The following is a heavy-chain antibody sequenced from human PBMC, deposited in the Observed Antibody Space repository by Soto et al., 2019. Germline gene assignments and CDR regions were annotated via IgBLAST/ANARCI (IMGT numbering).Heavy chain of an antibody. CDR1: GGSISSGGYY. CDR3: ARVVPHKWLRLGLQSYFDY. CDR2: IYYSGST. Sequence: QVQLQESGPGLVKPSQTLSLTCTVSGGSISSGGYYCSWIRQPPGKGLEWIGYIYYSGSTYYNPSLTSRGTISVDTSKNQFSLKMSSVTAADTAVYYCARVVPHKWLRLGLQSYFDYWGQGNLVTVSS. D-gene: IGHD5-12*01. J-gene: IGHJ4*02. V-gene: IGHV4-31*03.